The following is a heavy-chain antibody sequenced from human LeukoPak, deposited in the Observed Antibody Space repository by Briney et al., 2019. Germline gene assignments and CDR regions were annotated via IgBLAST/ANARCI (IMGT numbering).Heavy chain of an antibody. Sequence: PSETLSLTCTVSGGSISSSSYYWGWIRQPPGKGLEWIGSIYYSGSTYYNPSLKSRVTISVDTSKNQFSLKLSSVTAADTAVYYCARGTTHYDFWSGYYYMDVWGKGTTVTVSS. D-gene: IGHD3-3*01. V-gene: IGHV4-39*07. J-gene: IGHJ6*03. CDR3: ARGTTHYDFWSGYYYMDV. CDR1: GGSISSSSYY. CDR2: IYYSGST.